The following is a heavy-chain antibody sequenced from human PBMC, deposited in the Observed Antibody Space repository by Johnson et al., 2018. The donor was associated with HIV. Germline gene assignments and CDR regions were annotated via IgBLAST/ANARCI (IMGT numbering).Heavy chain of an antibody. Sequence: VQLVESGGGLVQPGGSLRLSCAASGFTVSSNYMSWVRQAPGKGLEWVSVIYSGGSTYYADSVKGRFTISRDNSKNTLYLQMNSLRAEDTAVYYCARRYCSSTSCYKGRAFDIWGQGTVVTVSS. CDR2: IYSGGST. CDR1: GFTVSSNY. J-gene: IGHJ3*02. CDR3: ARRYCSSTSCYKGRAFDI. V-gene: IGHV3-66*01. D-gene: IGHD2-2*02.